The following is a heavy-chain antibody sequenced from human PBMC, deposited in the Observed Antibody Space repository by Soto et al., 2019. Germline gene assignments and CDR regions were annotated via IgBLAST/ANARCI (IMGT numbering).Heavy chain of an antibody. D-gene: IGHD5-12*01. CDR1: GYTFTSYA. V-gene: IGHV1-3*01. CDR3: ANSGYSGYDSGWFDP. CDR2: INAGNGNT. J-gene: IGHJ5*02. Sequence: QVPLVQSGAEVKKPGASVKVSCKASGYTFTSYAMHWVRQAPGQRLEWMGWINAGNGNTKYSQKFQGRVTITRDTSASTAYMELSSLRSEDTAVYYCANSGYSGYDSGWFDPWGQGTLVTVSS.